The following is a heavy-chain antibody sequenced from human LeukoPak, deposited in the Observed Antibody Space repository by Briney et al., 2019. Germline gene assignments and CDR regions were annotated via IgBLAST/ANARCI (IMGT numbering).Heavy chain of an antibody. Sequence: GGSLRLSCAASGFTFSSCGMHWVRQPPGKGLEWVAVIWYDGSNKFYADSVKGRFTISRDNSKNTLYLQMNSLRVEDTAVYYCARDKFGGSSSLIDYWGQGTLVTVSS. J-gene: IGHJ4*02. CDR3: ARDKFGGSSSLIDY. V-gene: IGHV3-33*08. D-gene: IGHD6-13*01. CDR1: GFTFSSCG. CDR2: IWYDGSNK.